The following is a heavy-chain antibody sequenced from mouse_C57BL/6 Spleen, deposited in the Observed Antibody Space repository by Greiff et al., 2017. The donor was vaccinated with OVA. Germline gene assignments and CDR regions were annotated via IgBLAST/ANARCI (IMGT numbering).Heavy chain of an antibody. D-gene: IGHD1-1*01. CDR1: GYSITSGYY. Sequence: EVKLMESGPGLVKPSQSLSLTCSVTGYSITSGYYWNWIRQFPGNQLEWMGYISYDGSNNYNPSLKNRISITRDTSKNQFFLKLNSVTTEDTATYYCATSSLHWYFDVWGTGTTVTVSS. J-gene: IGHJ1*03. V-gene: IGHV3-6*01. CDR3: ATSSLHWYFDV. CDR2: ISYDGSN.